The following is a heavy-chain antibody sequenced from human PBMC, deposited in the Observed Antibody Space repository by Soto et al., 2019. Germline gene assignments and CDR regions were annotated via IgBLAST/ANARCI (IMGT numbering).Heavy chain of an antibody. V-gene: IGHV3-15*01. J-gene: IGHJ6*03. CDR2: IKSKTDGGTT. D-gene: IGHD2-2*01. CDR3: TTDSSSRSSTSCYECYYYMDV. CDR1: GFTFSNAW. Sequence: GGSLRLSCAASGFTFSNAWMSWVRQAPGKGLEWVGRIKSKTDGGTTDYAAPVKGRFTISRDDSKNTLYLQMNSLKTEDTAVYYCTTDSSSRSSTSCYECYYYMDVWGKGTTGTVSS.